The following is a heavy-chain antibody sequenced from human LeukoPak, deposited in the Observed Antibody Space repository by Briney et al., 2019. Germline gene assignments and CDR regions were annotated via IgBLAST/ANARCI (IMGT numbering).Heavy chain of an antibody. Sequence: ASVKVSCKASGYTFTGYYMHWVRQAPGQGLEWMGWINLNSGGTNYAQKFQGRVTMTRDTSISTVYMELSRLRSDGTAVFYCAREALLKFYYMDVWGKGTTVTVSS. CDR3: AREALLKFYYMDV. CDR2: INLNSGGT. CDR1: GYTFTGYY. D-gene: IGHD1-26*01. V-gene: IGHV1-2*02. J-gene: IGHJ6*03.